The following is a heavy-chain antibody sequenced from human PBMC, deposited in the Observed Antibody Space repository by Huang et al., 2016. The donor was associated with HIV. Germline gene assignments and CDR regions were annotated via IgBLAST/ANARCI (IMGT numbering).Heavy chain of an antibody. CDR2: ISSSSSYI. CDR1: GFTFSSYS. D-gene: IGHD3-3*01. V-gene: IGHV3-21*01. Sequence: EVQLVESGGGLVEPGGSLRLSCAASGFTFSSYSMNWVRQAPGKGLEWVSSISSSSSYIYYADAVKGRFTISRDNAKNSLYLQMNSLRAEDTAVYYCARELYDFWSSYTSYYYYGMDVWGQGTTVTVTS. CDR3: ARELYDFWSSYTSYYYYGMDV. J-gene: IGHJ6*02.